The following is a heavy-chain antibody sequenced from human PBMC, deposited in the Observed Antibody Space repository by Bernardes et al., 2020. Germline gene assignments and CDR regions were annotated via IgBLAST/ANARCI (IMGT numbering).Heavy chain of an antibody. CDR3: ARQVVWYSGYDWVDY. J-gene: IGHJ4*02. V-gene: IGHV4-34*01. D-gene: IGHD5-12*01. CDR1: GGSFGNYY. CDR2: INHSGST. Sequence: SETLSLTCAVYGGSFGNYYWSWIRQPPGKGLEWIGEINHSGSTKYNPSLKSRVTISVDTSKNQFSLKLSSVTAADTAVYYCARQVVWYSGYDWVDYWGQGTLVTVSS.